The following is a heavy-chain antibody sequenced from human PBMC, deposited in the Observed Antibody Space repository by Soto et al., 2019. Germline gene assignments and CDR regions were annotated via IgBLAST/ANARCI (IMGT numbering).Heavy chain of an antibody. CDR3: AKGSSWSIFDY. V-gene: IGHV3-43*01. CDR2: ISWDGGST. CDR1: GFTFDDYT. J-gene: IGHJ4*02. D-gene: IGHD6-13*01. Sequence: DVQLVESGGVVVQPGGSLRLSCAASGFTFDDYTMHWVRQAPGKGLEWVSLISWDGGSTYYADSVKGRFTISRDNSKNSLYLQMNSLITEDTALYYCAKGSSWSIFDYWGQGTLVTVSS.